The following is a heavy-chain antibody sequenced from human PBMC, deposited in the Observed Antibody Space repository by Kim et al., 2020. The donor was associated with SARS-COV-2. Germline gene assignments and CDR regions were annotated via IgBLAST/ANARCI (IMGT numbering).Heavy chain of an antibody. CDR3: ARDPPIAVARGAFDI. J-gene: IGHJ3*02. V-gene: IGHV3-33*01. CDR2: IWYDGSNK. D-gene: IGHD6-19*01. Sequence: GGSLRLSCAASGFTFSSYGMHWVRQAPGKGLEWVAVIWYDGSNKYYADSVKGRFTISRDNSKNTLYLQMNSLRAEDTAVYYCARDPPIAVARGAFDIWGQGTMVTVSS. CDR1: GFTFSSYG.